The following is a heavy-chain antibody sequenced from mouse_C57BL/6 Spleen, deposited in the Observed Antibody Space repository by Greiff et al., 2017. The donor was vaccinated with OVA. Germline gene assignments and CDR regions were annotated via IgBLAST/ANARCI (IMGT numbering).Heavy chain of an antibody. V-gene: IGHV1-55*01. CDR2: IYPGSGST. Sequence: VQLQQPGAELVKPGASVKMSCKASGYTFTSYWITWVKQRPGQGLEWIGDIYPGSGSTNYNEKFKSKATLTVDTSSSTAYMQLSSLTSEDSAVYYCARGGNLATWFAYWGQGTLVTVSA. CDR1: GYTFTSYW. CDR3: ARGGNLATWFAY. J-gene: IGHJ3*01. D-gene: IGHD2-1*01.